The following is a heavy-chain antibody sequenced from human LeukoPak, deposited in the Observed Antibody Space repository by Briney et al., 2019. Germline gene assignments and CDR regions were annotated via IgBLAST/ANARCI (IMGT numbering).Heavy chain of an antibody. CDR1: GFTFSYGC. V-gene: IGHV3-15*01. D-gene: IGHD1-26*01. J-gene: IGHJ4*02. Sequence: PGGSLRLSCAASGFTFSYGCMSWVRQVPGKGLEWVGRIKSKRDGETTDYTAPVTGRFTISRDDSKTTLYLQMNSLKTEDTAVYYCTTEYTYSYYFDYWGQGTLVTVSS. CDR2: IKSKRDGETT. CDR3: TTEYTYSYYFDY.